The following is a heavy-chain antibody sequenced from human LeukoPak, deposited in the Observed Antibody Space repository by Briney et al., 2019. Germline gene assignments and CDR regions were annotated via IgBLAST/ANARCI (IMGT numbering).Heavy chain of an antibody. J-gene: IGHJ5*02. D-gene: IGHD1-26*01. Sequence: ASVKVSCKVSGYTLTELSMHWVRQAPGKGLEWMGGFDPEDGETIYAQKFQGRVTMTEDTSTDTAYMELSSLRSEDTAVYYCATDFVHSGSWATRFDPWGQGTLVTVSS. CDR3: ATDFVHSGSWATRFDP. V-gene: IGHV1-24*01. CDR1: GYTLTELS. CDR2: FDPEDGET.